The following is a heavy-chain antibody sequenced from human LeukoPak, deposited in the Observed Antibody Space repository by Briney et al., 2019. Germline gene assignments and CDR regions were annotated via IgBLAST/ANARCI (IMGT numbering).Heavy chain of an antibody. CDR3: ARESHGDYEHLN. J-gene: IGHJ4*02. D-gene: IGHD4-17*01. CDR1: GGSFSGYY. Sequence: SETLSLTCAVYGGSFSGYYWSWIRQPPGKGLEWIGEINHSGSTNYNPSLKSRVTISVDTSKNQFSLKLSSVTAADTAVYYCARESHGDYEHLNWGQGTLVTVSS. V-gene: IGHV4-34*01. CDR2: INHSGST.